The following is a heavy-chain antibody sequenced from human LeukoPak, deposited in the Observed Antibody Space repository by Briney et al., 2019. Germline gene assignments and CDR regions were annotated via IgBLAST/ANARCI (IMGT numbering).Heavy chain of an antibody. D-gene: IGHD3-3*01. Sequence: GGSLRLSCAASGFTFSTYSMNWVSQAPGKWLEWVSYISSSGSPIYYADSVKGRFTISRDNAKNSLYLQMNSLRAEDTAVYYCARAAVWSGYYLDYWGQGTLVTVSS. J-gene: IGHJ4*02. CDR2: ISSSGSPI. V-gene: IGHV3-48*04. CDR3: ARAAVWSGYYLDY. CDR1: GFTFSTYS.